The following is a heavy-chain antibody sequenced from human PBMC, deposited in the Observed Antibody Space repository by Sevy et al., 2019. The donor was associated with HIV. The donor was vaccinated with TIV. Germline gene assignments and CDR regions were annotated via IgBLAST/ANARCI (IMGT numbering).Heavy chain of an antibody. Sequence: GGSLRLSCAASGFTVSSNYMSWVRQAPGKGLEWVSVIYSGGSTYYADSVKGRFTTSRDNSKNTLYLQMNSLRAEDTAVYYCARDSYYDSSGDFDYWGQGTLVTVSS. CDR1: GFTVSSNY. CDR3: ARDSYYDSSGDFDY. V-gene: IGHV3-53*01. J-gene: IGHJ4*02. CDR2: IYSGGST. D-gene: IGHD3-22*01.